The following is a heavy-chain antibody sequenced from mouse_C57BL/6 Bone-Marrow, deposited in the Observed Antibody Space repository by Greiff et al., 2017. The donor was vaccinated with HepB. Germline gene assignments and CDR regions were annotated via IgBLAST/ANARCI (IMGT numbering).Heavy chain of an antibody. CDR2: IDPENGDT. CDR1: GFNIKDDY. J-gene: IGHJ1*03. Sequence: EVKLVESGAELVRPGASVKLSCTASGFNIKDDYMHWVKQRPEQGLEWIGWIDPENGDTEYASKFQGKATITADTSSNTAYLQLSSLTSEDTAVYYCTKSSYVLWYFDVWGTGTTVTVSS. CDR3: TKSSYVLWYFDV. V-gene: IGHV14-4*01. D-gene: IGHD1-1*01.